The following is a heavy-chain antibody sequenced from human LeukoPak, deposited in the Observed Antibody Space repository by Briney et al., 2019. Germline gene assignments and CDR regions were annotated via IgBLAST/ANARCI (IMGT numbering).Heavy chain of an antibody. D-gene: IGHD4-17*01. Sequence: GESLKISCKGSGYSFIDFWIAWVRQMPGEGLEWMRIIYPGDSDTRYSPSFQGQVTLSVDKSLSTAYMHWSSQKASDTATYYCARLRGDYDDFTSDLWGQGTLVTVSS. CDR3: ARLRGDYDDFTSDL. CDR1: GYSFIDFW. V-gene: IGHV5-51*01. J-gene: IGHJ5*02. CDR2: IYPGDSDT.